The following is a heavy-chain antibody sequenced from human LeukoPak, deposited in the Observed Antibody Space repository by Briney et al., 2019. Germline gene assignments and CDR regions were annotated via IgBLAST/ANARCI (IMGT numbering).Heavy chain of an antibody. Sequence: ASVKVSCKASGYTFTTYYFHWVRQAPGQGLEWMGIINPSGGSTSYAQKFQDRVTMTRDTSTSTPYMELTSLRSEDTAVYYCARDVSGGNCLFDYWGQGTLVTVSS. CDR3: ARDVSGGNCLFDY. J-gene: IGHJ4*02. V-gene: IGHV1-46*01. CDR1: GYTFTTYY. CDR2: INPSGGST. D-gene: IGHD2-15*01.